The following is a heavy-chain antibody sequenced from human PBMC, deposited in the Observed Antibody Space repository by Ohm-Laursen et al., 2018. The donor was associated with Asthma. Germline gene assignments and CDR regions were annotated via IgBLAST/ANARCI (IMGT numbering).Heavy chain of an antibody. CDR2: INGDGGIK. CDR3: ARVGGQIAGDSLSDY. D-gene: IGHD7-27*01. J-gene: IGHJ4*02. CDR1: GFTITNYW. Sequence: GSLRLSCTASGFTITNYWMHWVRQAPGKGLVWVSRINGDGGIKSYAASVKGRFTISRDDAKNTLYLQMNSLRAEDTAVYYCARVGGQIAGDSLSDYWGQGTLVTVSS. V-gene: IGHV3-74*01.